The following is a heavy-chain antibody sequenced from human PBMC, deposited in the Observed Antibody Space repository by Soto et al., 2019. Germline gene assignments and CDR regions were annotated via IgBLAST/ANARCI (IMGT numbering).Heavy chain of an antibody. CDR2: IKTDGSSP. D-gene: IGHD3-10*01. CDR3: ARDRIAGSGSCDN. Sequence: GGSLRLSCAASGFTFNNYLMHWVRQSPGKGLVWVSRIKTDGSSPNYADSVEGRFTISSDNAKNTLYLQMNSLRVEDTAVYYCARDRIAGSGSCDNWGQGTLVTVSS. V-gene: IGHV3-74*01. J-gene: IGHJ4*02. CDR1: GFTFNNYL.